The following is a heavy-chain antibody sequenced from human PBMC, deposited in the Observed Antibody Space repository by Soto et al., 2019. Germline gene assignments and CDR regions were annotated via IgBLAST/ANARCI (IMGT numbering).Heavy chain of an antibody. V-gene: IGHV3-74*01. D-gene: IGHD6-19*01. CDR3: VRDFRGAVAGSEFDH. CDR1: GFSFVSYW. Sequence: PGGSLRLSCAASGFSFVSYWMHWVRQVPGEGLVWVSRINGNADNSDYADSVKGRFTISRDNAMNRLYLQMDSLRADDTGVYYCVRDFRGAVAGSEFDHWGQGTLVTVSS. J-gene: IGHJ4*02. CDR2: INGNADNS.